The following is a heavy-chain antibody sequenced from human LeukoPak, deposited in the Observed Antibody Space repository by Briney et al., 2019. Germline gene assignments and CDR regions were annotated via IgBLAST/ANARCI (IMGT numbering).Heavy chain of an antibody. D-gene: IGHD6-13*01. CDR3: AKDAAAAGSAYYFEY. V-gene: IGHV3-23*01. CDR1: GFTFSNYA. CDR2: ISGSGGIT. J-gene: IGHJ4*02. Sequence: GGSLRLSCAASGFTFSNYAMSWVRQAPGKGLEWVSVISGSGGITYYEDSVKGRFTISRDNSKNTLYLQMNGLRADDTAIYYCAKDAAAAGSAYYFEYWGQGTLVTVSS.